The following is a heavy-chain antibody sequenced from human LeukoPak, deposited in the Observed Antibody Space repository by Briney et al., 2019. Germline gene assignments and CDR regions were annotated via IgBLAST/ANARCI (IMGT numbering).Heavy chain of an antibody. CDR3: AAGPYSGTAWDAFDI. J-gene: IGHJ3*02. D-gene: IGHD1-26*01. CDR2: IVVGSGNT. CDR1: GFTFTSSA. V-gene: IGHV1-58*02. Sequence: SVKVSCKASGFTFTSSAMQWVRQARGQRLEWIGWIVVGSGNTNYAQKFQERATITRDMSTSTAYMELSSLRSEDTAVYYCAAGPYSGTAWDAFDIWGQGTMVTVSS.